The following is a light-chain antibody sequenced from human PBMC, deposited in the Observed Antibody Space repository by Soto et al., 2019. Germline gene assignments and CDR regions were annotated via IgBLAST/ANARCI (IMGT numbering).Light chain of an antibody. V-gene: IGKV3-20*01. CDR2: GAP. Sequence: EIVLTQAPGTLSLSPGERATLSCRASQRFSRRYLAWYQQKPGQAPSHRIYGAPSRATGIPDRFSCSGSGTDFTLTISRLEPEDFAVYYCQQYGSSPPWTFGQGTKVEIK. CDR1: QRFSRRY. CDR3: QQYGSSPPWT. J-gene: IGKJ1*01.